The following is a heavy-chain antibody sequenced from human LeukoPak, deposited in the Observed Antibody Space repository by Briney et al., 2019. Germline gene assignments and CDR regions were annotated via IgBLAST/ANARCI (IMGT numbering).Heavy chain of an antibody. V-gene: IGHV3-23*01. Sequence: GGSLRLSCAASGFTFSSYAMSWVRQAPGKRLEWVSAISGSGGSTYYADSVKGRFTISRDNSKNTLYLQMNSLRAEDTAVYYCAKDMTGTTISSYFDYWGQGTLVTVSS. CDR2: ISGSGGST. CDR3: AKDMTGTTISSYFDY. J-gene: IGHJ4*02. D-gene: IGHD1-1*01. CDR1: GFTFSSYA.